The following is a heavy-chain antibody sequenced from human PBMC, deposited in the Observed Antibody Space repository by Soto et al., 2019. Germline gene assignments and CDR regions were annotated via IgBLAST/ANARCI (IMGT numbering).Heavy chain of an antibody. J-gene: IGHJ4*02. D-gene: IGHD3-3*02. CDR1: GFTFSSYT. CDR2: ITGSGDYK. Sequence: PGGSLRLSCAASGFTFSSYTMNWVRQAPGKGLEWVSSITGSGDYKYYADSLKGRFTISRDNAKNSLYLQVSGLRAEDTALYYCVRDLANWGQGTLVTVSS. CDR3: VRDLAN. V-gene: IGHV3-21*01.